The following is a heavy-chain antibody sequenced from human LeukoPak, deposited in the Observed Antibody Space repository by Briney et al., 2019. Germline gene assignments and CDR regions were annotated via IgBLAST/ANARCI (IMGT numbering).Heavy chain of an antibody. J-gene: IGHJ5*02. CDR2: IIPIFGTA. CDR3: ASWATVTNNWFDP. Sequence: ASVKVSCKASGGTFSSYAISWVRQAPGQGLEWMGGIIPIFGTANYAQKFQGSVTITADKSTSTAYMELSSLRSEDTAVYYCASWATVTNNWFDPWGQGTLVTVSS. CDR1: GGTFSSYA. V-gene: IGHV1-69*06. D-gene: IGHD4-17*01.